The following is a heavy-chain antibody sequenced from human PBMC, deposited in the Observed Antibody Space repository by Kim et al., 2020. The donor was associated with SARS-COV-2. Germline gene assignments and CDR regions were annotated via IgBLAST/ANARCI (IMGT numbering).Heavy chain of an antibody. J-gene: IGHJ5*02. CDR1: GFTFSNAW. V-gene: IGHV3-15*01. Sequence: GGSLRLSCAASGFTFSNAWMSWVRQAPGKGLEWVGRIKSKTDGGTTDYAAPVKGRFTISRDDSKNTLYLQMNSLKTEDTAVYYCTTDPEWSHDYSNYRRRGWWFDPWGQGTLVTVSS. CDR2: IKSKTDGGTT. D-gene: IGHD4-4*01. CDR3: TTDPEWSHDYSNYRRRGWWFDP.